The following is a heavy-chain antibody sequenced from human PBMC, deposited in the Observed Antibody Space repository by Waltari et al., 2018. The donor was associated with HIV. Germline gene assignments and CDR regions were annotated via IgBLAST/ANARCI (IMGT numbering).Heavy chain of an antibody. CDR2: INHSGRT. J-gene: IGHJ5*02. Sequence: QVQLQQWGAGRLKPSETLSLTCAVYGGSFRGDYWSWLRQPPGTGLEWIGEINHSGRTNYNPSLKSRVTISADTSKNQFSLKVNSVTAADTAVYYCARGEEGYSGYDLSWFDTWGQGTLVTVSS. V-gene: IGHV4-34*01. CDR3: ARGEEGYSGYDLSWFDT. CDR1: GGSFRGDY. D-gene: IGHD5-12*01.